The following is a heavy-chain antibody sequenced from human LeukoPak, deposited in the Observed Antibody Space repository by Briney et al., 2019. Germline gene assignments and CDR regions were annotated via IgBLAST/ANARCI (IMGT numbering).Heavy chain of an antibody. D-gene: IGHD1-1*01. Sequence: KTSETLSLTCTVSGGSISSYYWSWIRQPAGKGLEWIGRIYTSGSTNYNPSLKSRVTMSVDTSKNQFSLKLSSVTAADTAVYYCARGGQTGTYYYYYYMDVWGKGTTVTVSS. J-gene: IGHJ6*03. CDR3: ARGGQTGTYYYYYYMDV. CDR2: IYTSGST. V-gene: IGHV4-4*07. CDR1: GGSISSYY.